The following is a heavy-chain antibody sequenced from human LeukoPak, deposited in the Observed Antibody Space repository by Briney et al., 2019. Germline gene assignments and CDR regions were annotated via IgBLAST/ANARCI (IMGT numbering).Heavy chain of an antibody. CDR3: ARDFACGSTNCGSWFDP. Sequence: SETLSLTCTVSGASITNSYWNWVRQPPGKGLEWIGYIYSSGNTNYNPSLKSRVTMSVDTSKNQFSLKLSSVTAADTAMYYCARDFACGSTNCGSWFDPWGQGTLVSVSS. V-gene: IGHV4-59*12. CDR1: GASITNSY. J-gene: IGHJ5*02. CDR2: IYSSGNT. D-gene: IGHD2-2*01.